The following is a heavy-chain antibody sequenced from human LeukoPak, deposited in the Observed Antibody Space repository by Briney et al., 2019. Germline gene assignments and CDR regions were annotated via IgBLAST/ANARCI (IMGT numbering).Heavy chain of an antibody. J-gene: IGHJ5*02. V-gene: IGHV1-2*02. CDR1: GYTFTGYH. Sequence: ASVKVSCKASGYTFTGYHIHWVRQAPGQGLEWMGWINPNSGGTNYAQKFQGRVTMTRDTSVTTAYMELSRLRSDDTAVYYCARQDRVSPSFSNNWFDPWGQGTLVTVSS. CDR2: INPNSGGT. D-gene: IGHD2-2*01. CDR3: ARQDRVSPSFSNNWFDP.